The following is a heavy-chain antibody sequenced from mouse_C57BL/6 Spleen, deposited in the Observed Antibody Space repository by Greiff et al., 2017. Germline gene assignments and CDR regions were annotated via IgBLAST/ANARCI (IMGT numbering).Heavy chain of an antibody. CDR2: IDPSDSYT. Sequence: VQLQQPGAELVMPGASVKLSCKASGYTFTSYWMHWVKQRPGQGLEWIGEIDPSDSYTNYNQKFKGKSTLTVDKSSSTAYMQLSSLTSEDSAVYYCARGEKGDSSGSYYYAMDYWGQGTSVTVSS. V-gene: IGHV1-69*01. J-gene: IGHJ4*01. CDR1: GYTFTSYW. D-gene: IGHD3-2*02. CDR3: ARGEKGDSSGSYYYAMDY.